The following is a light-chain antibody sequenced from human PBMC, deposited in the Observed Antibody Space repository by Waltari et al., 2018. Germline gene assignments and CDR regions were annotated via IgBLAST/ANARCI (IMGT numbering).Light chain of an antibody. CDR3: HVWHAHFDPGV. CDR2: YDS. J-gene: IGLJ1*01. V-gene: IGLV3-21*04. Sequence: SYVLTQPPSVSVAPGETASIPCGGDNIGSYRLHWYQQKPGQAPLLIIFYDSDRPSGIPARFSGSNSGNTATLTITSVEAGDEARYYCHVWHAHFDPGVFGTGTEVTVL. CDR1: NIGSYR.